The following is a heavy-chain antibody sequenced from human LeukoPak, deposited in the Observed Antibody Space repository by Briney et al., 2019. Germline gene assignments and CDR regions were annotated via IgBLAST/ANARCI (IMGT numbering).Heavy chain of an antibody. CDR2: IIDGGSS. V-gene: IGHV4-34*12. CDR1: IDSFSVYY. CDR3: ARRPGGAGADFDL. Sequence: SETLSLTCAVYIDSFSVYYWSWIRQPPGKGLEWIGEIIDGGSSIYNPSLKSRVTISADTSKSQFSLEVTSVTAADTAVYYCARRPGGAGADFDLWGQGTLVTVSS. J-gene: IGHJ4*02. D-gene: IGHD1-26*01.